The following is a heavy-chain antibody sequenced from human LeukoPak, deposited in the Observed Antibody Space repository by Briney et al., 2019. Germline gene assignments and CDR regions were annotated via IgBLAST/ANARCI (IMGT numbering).Heavy chain of an antibody. CDR1: GYTFTDYY. CDR3: ATSGGLRFAFDI. Sequence: ASVKVSCKASGYTFTDYYMHWVQQAPGKGLEWMGLVDPEDGETIYAEKFQGRVTITADTSTDTAYMELSSLRSEDTAVYYCATSGGLRFAFDIWGQGTMVTVSS. V-gene: IGHV1-69-2*01. J-gene: IGHJ3*02. D-gene: IGHD3-16*01. CDR2: VDPEDGET.